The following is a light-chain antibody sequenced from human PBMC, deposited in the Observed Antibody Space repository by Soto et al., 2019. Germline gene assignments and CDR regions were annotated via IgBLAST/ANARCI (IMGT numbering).Light chain of an antibody. V-gene: IGLV2-14*01. CDR2: GVS. Sequence: QSALTQPASVSGSPGQSITISCTGTSSDVGGYNYVSWYQQHPGKAPKLVIYGVSYRPSGVSARFSGSKFQNTASLTISGLQAEDEADYYCSSFRSGSVVLFGGGTKVTGL. CDR3: SSFRSGSVVL. J-gene: IGLJ3*02. CDR1: SSDVGGYNY.